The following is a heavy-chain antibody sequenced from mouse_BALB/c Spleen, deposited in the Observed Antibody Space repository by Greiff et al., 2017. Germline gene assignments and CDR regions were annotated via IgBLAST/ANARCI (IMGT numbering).Heavy chain of an antibody. V-gene: IGHV1-5*01. J-gene: IGHJ4*01. D-gene: IGHD1-1*01. Sequence: EVMLVESGTVLARPGASVKMSCKASGYSFTSYWMHWVKQRPGQGLEWIGAIYPGNSDTSYNQKFKGKAKLTAVTSASTAYMELSSLTNEDSAVYYCTRDTTVVATRAMDYWGQGTSVTVSS. CDR1: GYSFTSYW. CDR2: IYPGNSDT. CDR3: TRDTTVVATRAMDY.